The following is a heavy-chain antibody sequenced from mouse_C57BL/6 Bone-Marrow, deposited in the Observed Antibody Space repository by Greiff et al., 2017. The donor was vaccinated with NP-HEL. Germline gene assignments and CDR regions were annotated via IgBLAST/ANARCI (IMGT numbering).Heavy chain of an antibody. V-gene: IGHV10-1*01. CDR3: VREDRNYLFAY. CDR2: IRSKSNNYAT. Sequence: EVQVVESGGGLVQPKGSLKLSCAASGFSFNTYAMNWVRQAPGKGLEWVARIRSKSNNYATYYADSVKDRLTISGDDSESMLYLQMNNLKTEDTAMYYCVREDRNYLFAYWGQGTRVTVSA. CDR1: GFSFNTYA. J-gene: IGHJ3*01. D-gene: IGHD2-1*01.